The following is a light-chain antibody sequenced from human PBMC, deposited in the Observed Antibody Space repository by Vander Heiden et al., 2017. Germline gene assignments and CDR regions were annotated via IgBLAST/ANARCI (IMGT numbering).Light chain of an antibody. CDR2: KAS. V-gene: IGKV1-5*03. CDR3: QQYNTYLWR. CDR1: QRIGRL. J-gene: IGKJ1*01. Sequence: DIHMTQSPSTLSASVVDRVTITCRASQRIGRLLPWYQQKPGKAAKLLIYKASNLESGVPSRFSGSGSGKEFTLTISSLKPDDPATYCCQQYNTYLWRFGQGTKVEFK.